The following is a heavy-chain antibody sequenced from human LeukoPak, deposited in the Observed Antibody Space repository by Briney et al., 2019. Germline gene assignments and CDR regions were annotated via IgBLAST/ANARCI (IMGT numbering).Heavy chain of an antibody. Sequence: AAAKVSCKASGYSFTSYGISSGLQAPGQGLEWMGWISTYNGNTNYAREFQGRVTMTTNTSTSTAYMVLRSVRSDDTAVYYCARYYCTSASCYLDYWGQGTLVTVSS. V-gene: IGHV1-18*01. CDR2: ISTYNGNT. CDR1: GYSFTSYG. D-gene: IGHD2-2*01. CDR3: ARYYCTSASCYLDY. J-gene: IGHJ4*02.